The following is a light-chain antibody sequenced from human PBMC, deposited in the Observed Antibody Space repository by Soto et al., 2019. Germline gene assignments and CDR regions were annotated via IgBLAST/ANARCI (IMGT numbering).Light chain of an antibody. CDR1: QSISSY. J-gene: IGKJ1*01. CDR2: AAS. Sequence: DIQMTQSPSSLSASVGDRVTITCRASQSISSYLNWYQQKPGKAPKLLIYAASSLQSGVPSRFSGSRSGTDFTLTISSLQHEDFATYYCQQSYSTPPWTFGQGTKVEIK. CDR3: QQSYSTPPWT. V-gene: IGKV1-39*01.